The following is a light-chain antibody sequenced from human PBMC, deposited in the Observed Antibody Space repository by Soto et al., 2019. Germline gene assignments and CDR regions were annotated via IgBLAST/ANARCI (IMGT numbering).Light chain of an antibody. J-gene: IGKJ2*01. CDR3: QKYGSSPPGYL. V-gene: IGKV3-20*01. CDR1: QSVSSSY. Sequence: EIVLTQSPGTLSLSPGERATLSCRASQSVSSSYLAWYQQKPGQAPRLLIYGASSRATGIPDRFSGSGSGKDFPLTISRLEPEDFAVYYCQKYGSSPPGYLFGQGTKLEIK. CDR2: GAS.